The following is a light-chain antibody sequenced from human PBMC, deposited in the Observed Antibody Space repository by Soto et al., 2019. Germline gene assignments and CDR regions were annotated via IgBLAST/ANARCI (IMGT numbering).Light chain of an antibody. V-gene: IGKV1-17*03. CDR3: LQYTGYPQT. CDR1: QAISDF. CDR2: AAF. J-gene: IGKJ1*01. Sequence: DIQMTQSPSAMSTSVGDTVTITCRASQAISDFVAWFLQKPGKVPKRLIYAAFRFHRGVPSKFSGSGSGTEFTLTISSLQPEDCATYYCLQYTGYPQTFGQRTKV.